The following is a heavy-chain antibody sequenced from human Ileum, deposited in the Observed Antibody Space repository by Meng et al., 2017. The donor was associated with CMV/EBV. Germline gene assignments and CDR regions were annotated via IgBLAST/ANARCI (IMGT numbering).Heavy chain of an antibody. Sequence: ASVNVSCKASGYTFTSYDINWVRQATGQGLEWMGWMNPNSGDTGYAQKFQGRITLTKSTSISTAYMELSSLRSEDTAVYYCARVLGFLTDFDIWGQGTMVTVSS. CDR3: ARVLGFLTDFDI. CDR1: GYTFTSYD. J-gene: IGHJ3*02. D-gene: IGHD3-9*01. V-gene: IGHV1-8*01. CDR2: MNPNSGDT.